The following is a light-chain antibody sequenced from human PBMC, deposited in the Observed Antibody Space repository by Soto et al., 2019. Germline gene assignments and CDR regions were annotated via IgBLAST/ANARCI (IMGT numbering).Light chain of an antibody. V-gene: IGLV2-14*03. CDR3: SSYTSSSLHV. Sequence: QSVLTQPASVSGSPGQSITISCTGTSSDVGGYNYVSWYQQHPGKAPKLMIYDVSNRPSGVSNRFSGSKSANTASLTISGPQAEDEADYYCSSYTSSSLHVFGTGTKLTVL. J-gene: IGLJ1*01. CDR1: SSDVGGYNY. CDR2: DVS.